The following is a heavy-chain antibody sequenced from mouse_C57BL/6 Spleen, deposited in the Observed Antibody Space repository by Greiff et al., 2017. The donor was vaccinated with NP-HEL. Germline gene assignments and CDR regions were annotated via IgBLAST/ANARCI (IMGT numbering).Heavy chain of an antibody. CDR3: ARDSSDYYFDY. J-gene: IGHJ2*01. D-gene: IGHD3-2*02. CDR1: GYTFTSYW. CDR2: IDPSDSET. Sequence: QVQLQQPGAELVRPGSSVKLSCKASGYTFTSYWMHWVKQRPIQGLEWIGNIDPSDSETHYNQKFKDKATLTVDKSSSTAYMQLGSLTSEDSAVYYCARDSSDYYFDYWGQGTTLTVSS. V-gene: IGHV1-52*01.